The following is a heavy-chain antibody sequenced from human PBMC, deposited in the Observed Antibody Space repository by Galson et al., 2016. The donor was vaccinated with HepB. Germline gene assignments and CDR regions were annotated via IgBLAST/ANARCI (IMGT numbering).Heavy chain of an antibody. CDR1: GFTFSGYW. J-gene: IGHJ6*02. CDR3: ARDLKYYGSDPYYYYYGMDV. CDR2: INFDGSST. Sequence: SLRLSCAASGFTFSGYWMHWVRQAPGKGLVWVSRINFDGSSTSYADSVKGRFTISRDNAKNTLYLQMNSLRAEDTAVYYCARDLKYYGSDPYYYYYGMDVWGQGTTVTVSS. V-gene: IGHV3-74*01. D-gene: IGHD3-10*01.